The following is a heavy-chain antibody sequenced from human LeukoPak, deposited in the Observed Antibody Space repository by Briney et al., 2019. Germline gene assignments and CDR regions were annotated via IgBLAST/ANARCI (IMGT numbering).Heavy chain of an antibody. CDR3: ARVGGAYYDFWSGYYRGNDWFDP. CDR2: IYTSGST. Sequence: SETLSLTCSVSGASITSYYWNWIRQPPGKGLEWIGNIYTSGSTNYNPSLKSRVTISVDTSKNQFSLKLSSVTAADTAVYYCARVGGAYYDFWSGYYRGNDWFDPWGQGTLVTVSS. CDR1: GASITSYY. V-gene: IGHV4-4*08. D-gene: IGHD3-3*01. J-gene: IGHJ5*02.